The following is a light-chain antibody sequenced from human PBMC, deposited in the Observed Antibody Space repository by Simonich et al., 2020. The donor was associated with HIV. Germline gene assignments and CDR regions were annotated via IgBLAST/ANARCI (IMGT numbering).Light chain of an antibody. J-gene: IGKJ2*01. Sequence: EIVLTQSPATLSVSLGERATLSCRASQSVSGNLAWYQQKPGQAPRLLIYGASTRVGGIPARFSGSGSGTEFTLTISTIQSEDFAVYHCQQYDNWPPMFTFGQGTKLEIK. V-gene: IGKV3-15*01. CDR2: GAS. CDR3: QQYDNWPPMFT. CDR1: QSVSGN.